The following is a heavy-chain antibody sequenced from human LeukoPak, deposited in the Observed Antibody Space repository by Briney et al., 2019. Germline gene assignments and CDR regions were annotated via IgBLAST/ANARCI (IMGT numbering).Heavy chain of an antibody. CDR3: ATRVAGDEPLGY. CDR2: IYPSGTT. V-gene: IGHV4-4*07. Sequence: PSETLSPTCTVSGDSISSYYCSWIRQAAGKGLEWIGRIYPSGTTKYNPSLTSRVTMSVDTSKNQFSLKLTSVTAADTAVYYCATRVAGDEPLGYWGQGTLVTVSS. J-gene: IGHJ4*02. CDR1: GDSISSYY. D-gene: IGHD4-17*01.